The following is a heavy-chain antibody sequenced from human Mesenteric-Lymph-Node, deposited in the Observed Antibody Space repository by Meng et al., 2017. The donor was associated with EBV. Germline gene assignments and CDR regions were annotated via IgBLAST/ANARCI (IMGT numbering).Heavy chain of an antibody. CDR2: ISDSSSNI. D-gene: IGHD2-15*01. J-gene: IGHJ5*02. V-gene: IGHV3-21*01. Sequence: EVQLVESGGXLVKPGGSLRLSCGASGFTFSDYSMNWVRHAPGKGLEWVSYISDSSSNINYADSVKGRFTISRDNAKNSLYLQMNSLRPEDTAIYYCARDLYVVVAAAGHNLFDPWGQGTLVTVSS. CDR1: GFTFSDYS. CDR3: ARDLYVVVAAAGHNLFDP.